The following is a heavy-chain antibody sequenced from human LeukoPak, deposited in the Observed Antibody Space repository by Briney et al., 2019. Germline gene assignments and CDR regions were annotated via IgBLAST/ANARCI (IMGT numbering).Heavy chain of an antibody. Sequence: GGSLRLSCAASGFTFSSYAMSWVPQAPGKGLEWVSAISGSGGSTYYADSVKGRFTISRDNSKNTLYLQMNSLRAEDTAVYYCAKGEYSSSFRDGSPKYYFDYWGQGTLVTVS. V-gene: IGHV3-23*01. CDR3: AKGEYSSSFRDGSPKYYFDY. CDR2: ISGSGGST. CDR1: GFTFSSYA. D-gene: IGHD6-6*01. J-gene: IGHJ4*02.